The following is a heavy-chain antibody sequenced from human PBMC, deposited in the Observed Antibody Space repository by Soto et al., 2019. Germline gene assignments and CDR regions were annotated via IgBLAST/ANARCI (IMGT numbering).Heavy chain of an antibody. V-gene: IGHV4-34*03. Sequence: SETLSRTCAVYGGSFSGYYWSWIRQPPGKGQEWIGEINHTGSTFYNSSLKPRVSISVDRSKNQFSLKLKSVTETDTAVYYCFRVRVGDLFRFNWFFDLWGRGTLVTVSS. CDR3: FRVRVGDLFRFNWFFDL. CDR2: INHTGST. J-gene: IGHJ2*01. D-gene: IGHD3-3*01. CDR1: GGSFSGYY.